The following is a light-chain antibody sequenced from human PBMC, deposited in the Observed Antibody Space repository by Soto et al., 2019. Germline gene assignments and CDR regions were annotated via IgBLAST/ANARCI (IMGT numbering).Light chain of an antibody. J-gene: IGKJ4*01. V-gene: IGKV1-39*01. CDR2: GAS. CDR1: QTINNY. CDR3: QQSYDSPPT. Sequence: DLQMTQSPSTLSASVGDRVTITCRASQTINNYLNWYQQKPGKAPKCLIYGASSLQSGVSSRFSGRGSGTDYTLTISSLQPEDFATYFCQQSYDSPPTFGGGTKVEIK.